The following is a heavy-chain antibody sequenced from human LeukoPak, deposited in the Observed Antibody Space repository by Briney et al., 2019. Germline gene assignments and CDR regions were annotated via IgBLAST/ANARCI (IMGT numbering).Heavy chain of an antibody. CDR2: INWNGGST. CDR1: GFTFDDYG. D-gene: IGHD1-26*01. V-gene: IGHV3-20*04. CDR3: ARDPRSGSYSFFDY. Sequence: PGGSLRLSCAASGFTFDDYGMSWVRQAPGKGLEWVSGINWNGGSTGYADSVKGRFTISRDNAKNSLYLQMNSLRAEDTALYYCARDPRSGSYSFFDYWGQGTLVTVSS. J-gene: IGHJ4*02.